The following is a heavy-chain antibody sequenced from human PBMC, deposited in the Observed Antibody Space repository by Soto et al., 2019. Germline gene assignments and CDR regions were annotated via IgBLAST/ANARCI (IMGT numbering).Heavy chain of an antibody. CDR2: ISWKDDK. J-gene: IGHJ4*02. CDR3: AHRYVGNSYRWYFDF. V-gene: IGHV2-5*01. D-gene: IGHD3-16*02. CDR1: GFSLSTSGAG. Sequence: QITLKESGPTLVKPTQTLTLTCSFSGFSLSTSGAGVGWIRQPPGKALEWLALISWKDDKRYNPGLKSRLTITKDTSKNQVVLTMTNIDPVDTATYYCAHRYVGNSYRWYFDFWGQGTMVTVSS.